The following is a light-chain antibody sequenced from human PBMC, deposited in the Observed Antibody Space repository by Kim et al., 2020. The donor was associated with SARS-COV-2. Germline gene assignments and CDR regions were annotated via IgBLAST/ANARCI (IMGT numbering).Light chain of an antibody. V-gene: IGKV1-8*01. CDR2: AAS. J-gene: IGKJ1*01. CDR1: QGISSY. CDR3: QDYYSYPRT. Sequence: AIRITQSPSSLSASTGDRVTITCRASQGISSYLAWYQQKPGKAPKLLIYAASTLQSVVPSRFSGSGSGTDFTLTISCLQSEDFATYNYQDYYSYPRTSSQETKVYIK.